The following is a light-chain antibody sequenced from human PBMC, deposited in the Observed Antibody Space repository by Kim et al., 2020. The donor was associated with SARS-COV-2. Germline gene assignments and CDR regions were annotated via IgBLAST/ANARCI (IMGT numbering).Light chain of an antibody. Sequence: GQSITISCTGTSSDVGSYNLVSWYQQHPGKAPKLMIYEVIKRPSGVSNRFSGSKSGNTASLTISGLQAEDEADYYCCSYAVSSTVVCGGGTQLTVL. CDR3: CSYAVSSTVV. CDR2: EVI. J-gene: IGLJ2*01. V-gene: IGLV2-23*02. CDR1: SSDVGSYNL.